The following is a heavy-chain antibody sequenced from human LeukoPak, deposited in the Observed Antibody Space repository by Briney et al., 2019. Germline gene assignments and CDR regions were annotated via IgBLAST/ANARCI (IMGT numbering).Heavy chain of an antibody. CDR2: INRSGST. J-gene: IGHJ6*02. CDR3: ARGNYYDSSGYYHYYYYYGMDV. Sequence: SETLSLTCAVYGGSFSGYYWSWTRQPPGKGLEWSGEINRSGSTNYNPSLKSRVTISVDTSKNQFSLKLSSVTAADTAVYYCARGNYYDSSGYYHYYYYYGMDVWGQGTTVTVSS. CDR1: GGSFSGYY. D-gene: IGHD3-22*01. V-gene: IGHV4-34*01.